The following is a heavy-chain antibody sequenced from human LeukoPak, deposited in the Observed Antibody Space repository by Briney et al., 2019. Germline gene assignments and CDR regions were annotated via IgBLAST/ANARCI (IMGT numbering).Heavy chain of an antibody. CDR2: IYNGDNT. J-gene: IGHJ4*02. CDR3: ARASRWLAFDN. CDR1: RFTVSNNH. V-gene: IGHV3-66*01. Sequence: GGSLRLSCVASRFTVSNNHMNWVRQAPGKGLEWVSVIYNGDNTYYADSVQGRFAISKDNSKNTLYLQMNSLRPEDTAVYFCARASRWLAFDNWGQGTLVTVSS. D-gene: IGHD6-19*01.